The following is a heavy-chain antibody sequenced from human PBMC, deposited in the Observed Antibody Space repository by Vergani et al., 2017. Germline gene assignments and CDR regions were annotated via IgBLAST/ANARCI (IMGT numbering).Heavy chain of an antibody. Sequence: QLQLQESGPGLVKTSETLSLTCTVSGGSISSSSYYWGWIRQPPGKGLEWIGSIYYSGSTYYNPSLKSRVTISVDTSKNQFSLKLSSVTAADTAVYYCARVPDYYDSSGSPDYWGQGTLVTVSS. D-gene: IGHD3-22*01. CDR2: IYYSGST. V-gene: IGHV4-39*01. J-gene: IGHJ4*02. CDR3: ARVPDYYDSSGSPDY. CDR1: GGSISSSSYY.